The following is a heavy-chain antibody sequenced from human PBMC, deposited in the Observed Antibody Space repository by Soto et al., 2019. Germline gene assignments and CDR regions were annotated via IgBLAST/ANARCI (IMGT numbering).Heavy chain of an antibody. CDR2: IYYSGST. D-gene: IGHD6-13*01. V-gene: IGHV4-59*08. Sequence: SETLSLTCTVSGGSISSYYWSWIRQSPGKGLEWIGYIYYSGSTNYNPSLKSRVTISVDTSKNQFSLKLSSVTAADAAVYYCARHGEHSSSWYFDYWSQGTLVTVSS. CDR1: GGSISSYY. J-gene: IGHJ4*02. CDR3: ARHGEHSSSWYFDY.